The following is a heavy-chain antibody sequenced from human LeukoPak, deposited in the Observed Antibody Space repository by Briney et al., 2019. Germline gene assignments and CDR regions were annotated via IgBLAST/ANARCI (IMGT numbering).Heavy chain of an antibody. V-gene: IGHV3-7*01. Sequence: GGSLRLSCVASGFTFSGYWMAWVGQAPGKGLEWVANIKQDESEKNYVDSVKGRFTISRDNAKNSLFLQMNSLRVEDTAVYYCARDVAGSLDYWGQGTLVTVSS. CDR3: ARDVAGSLDY. CDR1: GFTFSGYW. D-gene: IGHD1-26*01. J-gene: IGHJ4*02. CDR2: IKQDESEK.